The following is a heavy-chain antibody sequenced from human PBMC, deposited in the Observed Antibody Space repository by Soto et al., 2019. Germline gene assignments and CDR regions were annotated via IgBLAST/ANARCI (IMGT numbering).Heavy chain of an antibody. CDR1: GFIFSDFH. CDR3: ARESEDLTSNFDY. J-gene: IGHJ4*02. CDR2: ISSRGDTI. V-gene: IGHV3-11*04. Sequence: GGSLRLSCAASGFIFSDFHMTWIRQAPGKGLELVAYISSRGDTIYYADSVRGRITISRDNDKDSLFLQMNSLRAEDTAVYYCARESEDLTSNFDYWGQGTLVTVSS.